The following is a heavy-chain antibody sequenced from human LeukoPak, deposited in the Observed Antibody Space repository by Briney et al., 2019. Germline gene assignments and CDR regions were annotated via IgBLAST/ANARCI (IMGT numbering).Heavy chain of an antibody. Sequence: QPGRSLRLSCTTSGFTFSSHGMHWVRQAPGKGLEWVAIIWHDGSNKYYADSVKGRFTISRDSSKNTLFLQMNSLRTEDTAVYYCAREVNGWFDPWGQGTLVTVSS. V-gene: IGHV3-33*01. CDR2: IWHDGSNK. CDR3: AREVNGWFDP. CDR1: GFTFSSHG. J-gene: IGHJ5*02.